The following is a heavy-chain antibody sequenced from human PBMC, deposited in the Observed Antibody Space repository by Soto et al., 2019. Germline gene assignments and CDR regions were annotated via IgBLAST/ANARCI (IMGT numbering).Heavy chain of an antibody. D-gene: IGHD3-22*01. CDR1: GFTFSTYD. J-gene: IGHJ3*02. CDR3: AKESYYDSSDYNAFDI. CDR2: ISYDGSDK. V-gene: IGHV3-30*18. Sequence: QVQLVESGGAVVQPGRSLRLSCAASGFTFSTYDMHWVRQAPGKGLEWVAVISYDGSDKYYADSVKGRFTISRDSSKNMLYLQMNSLRAEDTAIYYCAKESYYDSSDYNAFDIWGQGTMVTVSS.